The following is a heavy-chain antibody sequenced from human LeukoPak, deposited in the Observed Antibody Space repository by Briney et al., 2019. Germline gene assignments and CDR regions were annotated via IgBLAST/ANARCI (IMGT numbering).Heavy chain of an antibody. J-gene: IGHJ4*02. CDR1: GYTFTSYY. Sequence: ASVKVSCKASGYTFTSYYMHWVRQAPGQGLEWMGIINPSGGSTSYAQKFQGRVTMTRDTSTSTVYMELSSLRSEDTAVYYCARTPSYCGGGCYWGFDYWGQGTLVTVSS. CDR3: ARTPSYCGGGCYWGFDY. D-gene: IGHD2-21*02. V-gene: IGHV1-46*01. CDR2: INPSGGST.